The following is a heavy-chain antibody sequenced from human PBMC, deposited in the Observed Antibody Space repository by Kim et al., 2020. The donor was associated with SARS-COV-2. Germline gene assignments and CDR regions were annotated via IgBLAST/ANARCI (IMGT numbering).Heavy chain of an antibody. J-gene: IGHJ4*02. Sequence: GESLKISCKGSGYSFTSYWISWVRLMPGKGLEWMGRIDPSDSYTNYSPSFQGHVTISADKSISTAYLQWSSLKASDTAMYYCARHGPAMRPYASLDYWGQGTLVTVSS. CDR3: ARHGPAMRPYASLDY. CDR2: IDPSDSYT. D-gene: IGHD2-2*01. CDR1: GYSFTSYW. V-gene: IGHV5-10-1*01.